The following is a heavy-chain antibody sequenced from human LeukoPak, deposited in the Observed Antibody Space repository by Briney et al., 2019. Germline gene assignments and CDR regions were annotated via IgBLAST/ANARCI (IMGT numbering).Heavy chain of an antibody. CDR3: AREVGEGFDF. CDR1: GFTFSGYS. J-gene: IGHJ4*02. Sequence: GGSLRLSCTASGFTFSGYSMNWIRQAPGKGLEWVSSFGTRSTSIYHAGSVKGRFAISRDNAKSSLYLQMNSLRAEDTALYYCAREVGEGFDFWGQGTLVTVSS. CDR2: FGTRSTSI. V-gene: IGHV3-21*01.